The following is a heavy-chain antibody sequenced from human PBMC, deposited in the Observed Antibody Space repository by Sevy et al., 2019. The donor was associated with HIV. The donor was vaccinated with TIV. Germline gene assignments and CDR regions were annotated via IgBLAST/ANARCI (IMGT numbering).Heavy chain of an antibody. CDR3: AKDFTGYNGMDV. Sequence: GGSLRLSCVVSGISFTTSGMHWVRQAPGKGLEWVEVISYHGRDKFYAESVKGRSTISRDNSKNMLYLQMNSLRAEDTAVYYCAKDFTGYNGMDVWGQGTMVPVSS. CDR1: GISFTTSG. V-gene: IGHV3-30*18. J-gene: IGHJ6*02. CDR2: ISYHGRDK. D-gene: IGHD3-9*01.